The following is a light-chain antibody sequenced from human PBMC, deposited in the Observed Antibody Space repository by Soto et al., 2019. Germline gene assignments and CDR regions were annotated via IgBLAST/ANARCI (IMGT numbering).Light chain of an antibody. J-gene: IGKJ5*01. V-gene: IGKV3-15*01. CDR3: QQYNDWPTIT. CDR2: GAS. Sequence: EIVMTQSPVTLSVSPGERATLSCRASQSVSGNLAWYQQKPGQAPRLLIYGASTRATGLPARFSGSGSGTEFTLTISSLQSEDFVVYSCQQYNDWPTITFGQGTRLEIK. CDR1: QSVSGN.